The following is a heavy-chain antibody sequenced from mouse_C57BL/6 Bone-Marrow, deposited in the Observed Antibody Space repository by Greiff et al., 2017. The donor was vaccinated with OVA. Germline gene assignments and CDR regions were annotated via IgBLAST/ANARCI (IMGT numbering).Heavy chain of an antibody. D-gene: IGHD2-5*01. CDR2: ISSGGDYI. Sequence: EVKVEESGEGLVKPGGSLKLSCAASGFTFSSYAMSWVRQTPEKRLEWVAYISSGGDYIYYADTVKGRFTISRDNARNTLYLQMSSLKSEDTAMYYCTRDWSNYVGSYWGQGTLVTVSA. V-gene: IGHV5-9-1*02. CDR3: TRDWSNYVGSY. J-gene: IGHJ3*01. CDR1: GFTFSSYA.